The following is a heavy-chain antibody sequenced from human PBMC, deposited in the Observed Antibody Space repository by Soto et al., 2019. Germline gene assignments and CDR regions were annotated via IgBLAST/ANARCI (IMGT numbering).Heavy chain of an antibody. CDR1: GYTFTGYY. CDR2: INPNSGGT. Sequence: GASVKVSCKASGYTFTGYYMHWVRQAPGQGLEWMGWINPNSGGTNYAQKFQGRVTMTRDTSISTAYMELSRLRSDDTAVYYCARDLGPSAYYDFWSGSQGPMDVWGQGTTVTVSS. D-gene: IGHD3-3*01. J-gene: IGHJ6*02. V-gene: IGHV1-2*02. CDR3: ARDLGPSAYYDFWSGSQGPMDV.